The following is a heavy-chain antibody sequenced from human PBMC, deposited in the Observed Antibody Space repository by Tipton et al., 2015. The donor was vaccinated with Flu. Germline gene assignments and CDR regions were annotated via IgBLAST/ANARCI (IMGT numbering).Heavy chain of an antibody. CDR2: IYSGGST. J-gene: IGHJ6*02. D-gene: IGHD2-8*01. Sequence: QLVQSGGGLIQPGGSLRLSCAASGFTVSSNYMSWVRQAPGKGLEWVSVIYSGGSTYYADSVKGRFTISRDNSKNTLYLQMNSLRAEDTAVYYCARPALMIYPGYGMDVWGQGTTVTVSS. CDR3: ARPALMIYPGYGMDV. CDR1: GFTVSSNY. V-gene: IGHV3-53*01.